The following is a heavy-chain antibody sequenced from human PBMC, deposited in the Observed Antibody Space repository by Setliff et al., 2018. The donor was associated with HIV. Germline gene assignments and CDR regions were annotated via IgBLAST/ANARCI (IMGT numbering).Heavy chain of an antibody. J-gene: IGHJ6*03. D-gene: IGHD4-17*01. V-gene: IGHV1-46*01. CDR2: INPSGGST. Sequence: ASVKVSCKASGYTFTGYYMHWVRQAPGQGLEWMGIINPSGGSTSYAQKFQGGVTMTRDTSTSTVYMELSSLRSEDTAVYYCARENYGDYVFLGYYYYYMDVWGKGTTVTVSS. CDR3: ARENYGDYVFLGYYYYYMDV. CDR1: GYTFTGYY.